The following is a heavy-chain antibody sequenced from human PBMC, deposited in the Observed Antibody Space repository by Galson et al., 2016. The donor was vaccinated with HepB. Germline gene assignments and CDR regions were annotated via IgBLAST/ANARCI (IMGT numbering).Heavy chain of an antibody. CDR2: IFWDDDK. D-gene: IGHD2-8*01. CDR3: VHRSPGPEKWGFFDY. Sequence: PALVKPTQTLTLTCTFSGSSLSTPGVGVGWIRQPPGKALEWLALIFWDDDKRYSPSLKNRITITKDTFKDQEVLTVTNVDPVDTATYYCVHRSPGPEKWGFFDYWGQGTLVTVSS. CDR1: GSSLSTPGVG. V-gene: IGHV2-5*02. J-gene: IGHJ4*02.